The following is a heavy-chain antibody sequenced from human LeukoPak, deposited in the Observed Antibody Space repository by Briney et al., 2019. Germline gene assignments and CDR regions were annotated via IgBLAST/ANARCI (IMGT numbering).Heavy chain of an antibody. CDR3: ARKPYYYDSGWFDP. D-gene: IGHD3-22*01. Sequence: SETLSLTCTVSGGSISSYYWSWVRQPPGKGLEWIGYIYYSGSTNYNPSLKSRVTISVDTSKNQFSLKLSSVTAADTAVYYCARKPYYYDSGWFDPWGQGTLVTVSS. V-gene: IGHV4-59*08. CDR1: GGSISSYY. J-gene: IGHJ5*02. CDR2: IYYSGST.